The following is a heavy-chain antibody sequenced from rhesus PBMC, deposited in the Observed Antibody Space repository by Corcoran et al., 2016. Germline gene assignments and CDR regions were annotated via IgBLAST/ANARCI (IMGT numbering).Heavy chain of an antibody. J-gene: IGHJ4*01. D-gene: IGHD6-31*01. CDR3: ARVRGSGWTNYFDY. V-gene: IGHV2-1*01. Sequence: QVTLKESGPALVKPTQPLTLTCTFSGFSLSTSGIGVGLIRPHTPQTLEWLALIYLDYDKRYSTSLKSRLTISKDTSKNQVVLTMTNMDPVDTATYYCARVRGSGWTNYFDYWGQGVLVTVSS. CDR1: GFSLSTSGIG. CDR2: IYLDYDK.